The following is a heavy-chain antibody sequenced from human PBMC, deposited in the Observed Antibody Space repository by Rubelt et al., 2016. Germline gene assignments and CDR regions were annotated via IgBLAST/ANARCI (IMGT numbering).Heavy chain of an antibody. V-gene: IGHV4-4*02. CDR1: GGSISSDDK. Sequence: QVQLQESGPGLVKPSGTLSLTCAVSGGSISSDDKWTWVRQPPGKELEWIGEIDRSGNTNYTPSIKSRVTTSVDKSKNQITLDLRSVTAADTAVYYCARGGTPRPDYWGQGTLVTVSS. D-gene: IGHD6-6*01. CDR3: ARGGTPRPDY. J-gene: IGHJ4*02. CDR2: IDRSGNT.